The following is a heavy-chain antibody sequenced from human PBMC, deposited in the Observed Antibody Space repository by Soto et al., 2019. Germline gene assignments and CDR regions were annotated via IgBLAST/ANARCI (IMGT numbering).Heavy chain of an antibody. V-gene: IGHV3-7*03. CDR2: INEDGGEK. D-gene: IGHD3-3*01. CDR1: GFIFSNYW. Sequence: VGSLRLSCAASGFIFSNYWMGWVRQAPAKGLEWVANINEDGGEKYYVDSVKGRFTISRDNAKNSLFLQLNSLRAEDTAIYYCARGAVTGITLFGVAIIGGHHYMDVWGTGTTVTVSS. J-gene: IGHJ6*03. CDR3: ARGAVTGITLFGVAIIGGHHYMDV.